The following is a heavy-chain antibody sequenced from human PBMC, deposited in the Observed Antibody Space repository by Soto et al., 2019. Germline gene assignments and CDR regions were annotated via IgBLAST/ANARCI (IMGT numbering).Heavy chain of an antibody. J-gene: IGHJ4*02. Sequence: XETLSLTSSVSGCSISGSYWSWIRQSPGKGLEWLGYVYYTGSTNYSPSLRSRVSISVDTSKNEFSLRLSSVTAADTAVYFCARSVAVPGAHIDYWGQGTQVTVSS. CDR3: ARSVAVPGAHIDY. V-gene: IGHV4-59*01. CDR1: GCSISGSY. CDR2: VYYTGST. D-gene: IGHD6-19*01.